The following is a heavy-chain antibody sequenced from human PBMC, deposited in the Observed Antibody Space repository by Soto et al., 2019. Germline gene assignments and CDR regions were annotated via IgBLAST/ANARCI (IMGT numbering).Heavy chain of an antibody. CDR2: IYYSGST. CDR1: GGSISSSSYY. Sequence: ETLSLTCTVSGGSISSSSYYWGWIRQPPGKGLEWIGSIYYSGSTYYNPSLKSRVTISVDTSKNQFSLKLSSVTAADTAVYYCARAIPYYFDYWGQGTLVTVSS. CDR3: ARAIPYYFDY. V-gene: IGHV4-39*07. J-gene: IGHJ4*02.